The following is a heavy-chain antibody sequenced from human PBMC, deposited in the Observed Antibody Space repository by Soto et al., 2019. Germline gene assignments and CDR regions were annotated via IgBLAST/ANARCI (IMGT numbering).Heavy chain of an antibody. J-gene: IGHJ4*02. V-gene: IGHV3-7*01. Sequence: EVQLVESGGGLVQPGGSLRLSCVASGFTFSAYWMSWVRQAPGRGLEWVANINQDGSVEQYVDSMKGRFTISRDNAKNSLYLQMNRLRAEDTAVYYCARHSRTLPVYWGQGTLVTVSS. CDR3: ARHSRTLPVY. D-gene: IGHD2-21*02. CDR1: GFTFSAYW. CDR2: INQDGSVE.